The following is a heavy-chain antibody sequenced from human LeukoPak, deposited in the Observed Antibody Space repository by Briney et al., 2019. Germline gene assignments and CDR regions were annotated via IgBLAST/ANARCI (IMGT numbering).Heavy chain of an antibody. D-gene: IGHD2-15*01. J-gene: IGHJ4*02. V-gene: IGHV1-18*01. CDR3: ARDRGSYCSGGTCYAPHIDY. CDR2: VNTNNGNT. CDR1: GYTFSTYG. Sequence: GASVKVSCKASGYTFSTYGINWVRQAPGQGLEWMGWVNTNNGNTNYAQKFQDRVTMTTDTTTSTAYMELRSLRSDDTAVYYCARDRGSYCSGGTCYAPHIDYWGQGTLVTVSS.